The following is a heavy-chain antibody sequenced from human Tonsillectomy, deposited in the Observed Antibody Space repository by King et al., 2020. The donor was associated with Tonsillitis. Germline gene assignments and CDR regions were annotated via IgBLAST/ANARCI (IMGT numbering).Heavy chain of an antibody. CDR2: VSWDGGIT. Sequence: VQLVESGGVVVQPGGSLRLSCAASGFTFDDYTMHWVRQTPGKGLEWVSLVSWDGGITFYADSVKGRFTISRDNSKNSLYLQMNSLRIEDTALYYCAKGSAPHTAHVGGPGVDYWGQGTLVTVSS. V-gene: IGHV3-43*01. D-gene: IGHD4-23*01. J-gene: IGHJ4*02. CDR3: AKGSAPHTAHVGGPGVDY. CDR1: GFTFDDYT.